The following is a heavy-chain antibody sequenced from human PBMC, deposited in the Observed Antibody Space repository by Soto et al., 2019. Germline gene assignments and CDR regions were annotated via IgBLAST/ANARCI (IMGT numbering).Heavy chain of an antibody. CDR2: IRSNTFGGAS. V-gene: IGHV3-49*03. D-gene: IGHD3-9*01. Sequence: GGSLRLSCTASGFTFGDYAMSWFRQAPGKGLEWVGFIRSNTFGGASIYAASVKGRFSISRDDSKSIAYLQMNSLKIEDTAVYYCTKDRDILTGYYSPNSFDYWGQGTLVTV. CDR1: GFTFGDYA. CDR3: TKDRDILTGYYSPNSFDY. J-gene: IGHJ4*02.